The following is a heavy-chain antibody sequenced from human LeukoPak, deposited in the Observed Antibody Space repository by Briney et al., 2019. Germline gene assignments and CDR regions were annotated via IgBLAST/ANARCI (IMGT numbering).Heavy chain of an antibody. CDR3: ATAPILRGEGGEHYEYGMDV. CDR1: VGSISSGNW. J-gene: IGHJ6*02. V-gene: IGHV4/OR15-8*01. Sequence: TPSETLSLTCGVSVGSISSGNWWSWVRQSPGKGLEWIGEIYHNGTPNYNPSLKSRVTISADTFKNHFSLKLTSVTAADTAVYYCATAPILRGEGGEHYEYGMDVWGQGTTVIVSS. CDR2: IYHNGTP. D-gene: IGHD2-2*02.